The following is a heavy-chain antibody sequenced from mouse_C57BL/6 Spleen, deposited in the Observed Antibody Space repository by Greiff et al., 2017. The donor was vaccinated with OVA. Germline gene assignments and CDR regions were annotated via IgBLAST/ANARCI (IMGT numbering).Heavy chain of an antibody. V-gene: IGHV1-82*01. CDR3: SITDYYGSHYYAMDY. Sequence: QVQLQQSGPELVKPGASVKISCKASGYAFSSSWMNWVKQRPGKGLEWIGRIYPGDGDTTYNGKFKGKATLTAEKSSSTAYMQLNSLTSEDSAVYYCSITDYYGSHYYAMDYWGQGTSVTVSS. CDR2: IYPGDGDT. CDR1: GYAFSSSW. D-gene: IGHD2-1*01. J-gene: IGHJ4*01.